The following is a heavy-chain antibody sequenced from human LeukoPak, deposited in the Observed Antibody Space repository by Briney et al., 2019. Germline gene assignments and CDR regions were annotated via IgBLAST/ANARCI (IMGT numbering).Heavy chain of an antibody. V-gene: IGHV4-34*01. CDR2: INHRGST. Sequence: SETLSLTCAIYGGSFSGYYWSWIRQPPGKGLEWIGEINHRGSTNYNPSLKSRVTITVDTSRNSFSLELSSVTAADAAVYYCARVGYCGGDCYPFDYWGQGTLTTVSS. CDR1: GGSFSGYY. J-gene: IGHJ4*02. CDR3: ARVGYCGGDCYPFDY. D-gene: IGHD2-21*02.